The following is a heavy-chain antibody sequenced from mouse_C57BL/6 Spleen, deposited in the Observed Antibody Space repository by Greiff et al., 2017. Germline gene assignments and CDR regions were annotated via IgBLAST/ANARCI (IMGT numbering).Heavy chain of an antibody. Sequence: VQLQQPGAELVKPGASVKLSCKASGYTFTSYWMQWVKQRPGQGLEWIGEIDPSDSYTNYNQKFKGKATLTVDTSSSTAYMQLSSLTSEDSAVYYCALANLDYWGQGTTLTVSS. CDR1: GYTFTSYW. V-gene: IGHV1-50*01. CDR3: ALANLDY. J-gene: IGHJ2*01. CDR2: IDPSDSYT. D-gene: IGHD1-2*01.